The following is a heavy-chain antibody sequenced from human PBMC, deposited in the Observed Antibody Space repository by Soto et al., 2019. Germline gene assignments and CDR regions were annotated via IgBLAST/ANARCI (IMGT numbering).Heavy chain of an antibody. D-gene: IGHD1-1*01. J-gene: IGHJ4*02. Sequence: QITLKESGPTLVKSTQTLTLTCTFSGFPLTTSAGAVGWIRQPPGKALEWLAIIYGSDDKFYSPPLKSRLTITKDTSTSQVVLTMTNMLPVDTGTYYCARRNDPFYFDSWGQGALVTASS. V-gene: IGHV2-5*01. CDR3: ARRNDPFYFDS. CDR2: IYGSDDK. CDR1: GFPLTTSAGA.